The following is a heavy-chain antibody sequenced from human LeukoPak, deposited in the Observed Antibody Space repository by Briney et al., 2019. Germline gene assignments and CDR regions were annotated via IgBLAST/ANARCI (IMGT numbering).Heavy chain of an antibody. V-gene: IGHV1-8*01. CDR1: GYTFTSYD. CDR3: ARDTQPDYYDSSGYRDAFDI. CDR2: MNPNSGNT. D-gene: IGHD3-22*01. Sequence: ASVKVSCKASGYTFTSYDINWVRQATGQGLEWMGWMNPNSGNTGYAQKFQGRVTMTRNTSISTAYMELSSLRSEDTAVYYCARDTQPDYYDSSGYRDAFDIWGQGTMVTVSS. J-gene: IGHJ3*02.